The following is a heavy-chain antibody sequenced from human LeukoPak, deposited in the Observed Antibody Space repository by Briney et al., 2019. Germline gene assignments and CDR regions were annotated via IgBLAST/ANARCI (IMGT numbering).Heavy chain of an antibody. Sequence: GGSLRLSCAASGFTFSSYSMNWVRQAPGKGLEWVSYISSSSSTIYYADSVKGRFTISRDNAKNSLYLQMNSLRAEDTAVYYCAKEWEYCSSTSCYYFDYWGQGTLVTVSS. J-gene: IGHJ4*02. CDR3: AKEWEYCSSTSCYYFDY. D-gene: IGHD2-2*01. V-gene: IGHV3-48*01. CDR2: ISSSSSTI. CDR1: GFTFSSYS.